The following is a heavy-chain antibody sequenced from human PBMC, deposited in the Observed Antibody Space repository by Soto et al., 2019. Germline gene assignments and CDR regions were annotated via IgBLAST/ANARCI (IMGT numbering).Heavy chain of an antibody. V-gene: IGHV1-69*12. D-gene: IGHD2-2*01. CDR1: GGTFSSYA. CDR3: ARARGYCISTSCYYYGMDV. J-gene: IGHJ6*02. CDR2: IIPIFGTA. Sequence: QVQLVQSGAEVKKPGSSVKVSCKASGGTFSSYAISWVRQAPGQGLEWMGGIIPIFGTANYAQKFQGRVTSTADESTSTAYMELSSLRSEDTAVYYCARARGYCISTSCYYYGMDVWGQGTTVTVSS.